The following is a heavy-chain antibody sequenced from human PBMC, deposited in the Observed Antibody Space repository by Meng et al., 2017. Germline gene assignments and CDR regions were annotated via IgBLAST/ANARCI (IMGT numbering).Heavy chain of an antibody. V-gene: IGHV7-4-1*02. D-gene: IGHD2-15*01. CDR2: INTNTGNP. CDR1: GYTFTSYA. J-gene: IGHJ5*02. CDR3: ARLVAGTFGQLFDP. Sequence: QVELVESGYKLKNPGAALKVACKASGYTFTSYAMNWVRQAPGQGLEWMGWINTNTGNPTYAQGFTGRFVFSLDTSVSTAYLQISSLKAEDTAAYYCARLVAGTFGQLFDPWGQGTLVTVSS.